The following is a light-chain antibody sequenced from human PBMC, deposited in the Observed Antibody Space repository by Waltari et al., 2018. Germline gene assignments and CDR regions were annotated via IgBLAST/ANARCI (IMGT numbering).Light chain of an antibody. V-gene: IGKV3-15*01. CDR3: QQYIVWPWT. J-gene: IGKJ1*01. Sequence: VMTQSPATLSVSLGERATLSCRASQSVRRNFAWFQQKAGQAPRLLIYGASSRATGLPARFRASGSGTESTLTISFLQPEDFAVYYCQQYIVWPWTFGQGTKVESK. CDR1: QSVRRN. CDR2: GAS.